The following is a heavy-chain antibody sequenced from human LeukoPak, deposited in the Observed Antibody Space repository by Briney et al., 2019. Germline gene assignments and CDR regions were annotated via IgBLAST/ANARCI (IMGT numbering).Heavy chain of an antibody. Sequence: SVKVSCKASGGTFSSHAISWVRQAPGQGLEWMGRIIPILGIANYAQKFQGRVTITADKSTSTAYMELSSLRSEDTAVYYCARVVDDSRSDYFDYWGQGTLVSVSS. D-gene: IGHD3-22*01. V-gene: IGHV1-69*04. J-gene: IGHJ4*02. CDR2: IIPILGIA. CDR1: GGTFSSHA. CDR3: ARVVDDSRSDYFDY.